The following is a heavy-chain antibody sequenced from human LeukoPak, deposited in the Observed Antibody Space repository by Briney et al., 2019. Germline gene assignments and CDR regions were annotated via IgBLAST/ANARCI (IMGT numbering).Heavy chain of an antibody. Sequence: PPETLSLTCTVSGDFITSVDHYGDWTHQPPGKGLEWIGYIFLSGSTYYNPALRSRLTVSLDTSKNQFSLKLTSVTAADSAVYYCVRGRSTVTIDYWGQGTLVTVSS. CDR3: VRGRSTVTIDY. CDR1: GDFITSVDHY. CDR2: IFLSGST. J-gene: IGHJ4*02. D-gene: IGHD3-10*01. V-gene: IGHV4-30-4*01.